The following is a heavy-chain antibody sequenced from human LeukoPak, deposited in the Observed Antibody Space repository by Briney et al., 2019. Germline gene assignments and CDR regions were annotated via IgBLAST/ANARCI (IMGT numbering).Heavy chain of an antibody. CDR1: GFTFSSYA. Sequence: GGSLRLSCAASGFTFSSYAMHWVRQAPGKGLEWVAVISYDGSNKYYADSVKGRFTISRDNSKSTLYLQMNSLRAEDTAVYYCARAYRGLDYWGQGTLVTVSS. CDR2: ISYDGSNK. D-gene: IGHD3-16*02. V-gene: IGHV3-30-3*01. J-gene: IGHJ4*02. CDR3: ARAYRGLDY.